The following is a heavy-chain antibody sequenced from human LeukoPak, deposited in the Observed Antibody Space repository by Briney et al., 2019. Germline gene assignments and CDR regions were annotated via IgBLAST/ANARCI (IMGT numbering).Heavy chain of an antibody. CDR3: ARDHCDDAACYPFDR. CDR2: VYLGGST. D-gene: IGHD2-21*01. J-gene: IGHJ4*02. V-gene: IGHV4-4*07. Sequence: PSETLSLTCNVSGASFNYYYWSWIRQPAGKGLEWIGRVYLGGSTNYNPSLKSRVMMSLDKANSQFSLRLSSVTAADTAIYYCARDHCDDAACYPFDRWGQGALVTVSS. CDR1: GASFNYYY.